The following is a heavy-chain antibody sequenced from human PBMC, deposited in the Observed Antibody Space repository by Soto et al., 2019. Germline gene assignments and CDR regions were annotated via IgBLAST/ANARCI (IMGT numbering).Heavy chain of an antibody. CDR2: INPNSGNT. Sequence: ASVKVSCKASGYTFTGYYMHWVRQAPGQGLEWMGWINPNSGNTGYAQKFEGRVTMTRATSTNTAFMELSSLKSDDTAVYYCARDRLRGYDSSGFYSWGQGTLVTVSS. V-gene: IGHV1-2*02. J-gene: IGHJ4*02. CDR1: GYTFTGYY. D-gene: IGHD3-22*01. CDR3: ARDRLRGYDSSGFYS.